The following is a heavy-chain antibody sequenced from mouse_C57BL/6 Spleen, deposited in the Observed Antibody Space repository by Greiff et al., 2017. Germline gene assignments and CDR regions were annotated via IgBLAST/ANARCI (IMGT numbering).Heavy chain of an antibody. CDR3: ARQGVTTVVARGYFDV. CDR2: ISSGGSYT. J-gene: IGHJ1*03. CDR1: GFTFSSYG. D-gene: IGHD1-1*01. V-gene: IGHV5-6*01. Sequence: EVQRVESGGDLVKPGGSLKLSCAASGFTFSSYGMSWVRQTPDKRLEWVATISSGGSYTYYPDSVKGRFTISRDNAKNTLYLQMSSLKSEDTAMYYWARQGVTTVVARGYFDVWGTGTTVTVSS.